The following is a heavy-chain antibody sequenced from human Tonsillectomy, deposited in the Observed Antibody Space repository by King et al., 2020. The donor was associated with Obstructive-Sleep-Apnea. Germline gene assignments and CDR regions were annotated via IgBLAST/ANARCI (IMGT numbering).Heavy chain of an antibody. V-gene: IGHV3-49*03. D-gene: IGHD3-10*01. CDR3: TRCRDSGWYYFDY. CDR1: GFTFGDYA. CDR2: IRSKAYGGTT. Sequence: VQLVESGGGLVQPGRSLRLSCTASGFTFGDYAMSWFRQAPGKGLEWVGFIRSKAYGGTTEYAASVKGRFTISSDDSKSIAYLQMNSLKTEDTAEYYCTRCRDSGWYYFDYWGQGTLVTVSS. J-gene: IGHJ4*02.